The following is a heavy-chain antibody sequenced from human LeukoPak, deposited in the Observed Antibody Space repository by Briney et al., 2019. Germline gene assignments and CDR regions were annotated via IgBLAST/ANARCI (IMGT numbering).Heavy chain of an antibody. Sequence: GGSLRLSCAASGFTFSTSWMTWVRQAPGKGLERVAIINVDDSSKSYLDSVKGRFTISRDNARNSLYLQMNNLRAEDRAVYYCARDRAYSTFDFWGQGTLVAVSS. J-gene: IGHJ4*02. V-gene: IGHV3-7*01. CDR2: INVDDSSK. CDR1: GFTFSTSW. CDR3: ARDRAYSTFDF. D-gene: IGHD4-11*01.